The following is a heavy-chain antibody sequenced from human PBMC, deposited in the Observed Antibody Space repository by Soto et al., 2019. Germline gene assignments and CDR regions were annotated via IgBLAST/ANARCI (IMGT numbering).Heavy chain of an antibody. D-gene: IGHD3-3*01. CDR3: ARVRVTIFGVVPNYYGMDV. Sequence: QVQPVQSGAEVKKPGSSVKVSCKASGGTFSSYAISWVRQAPGQGLEWMGGIIPIFGTANYAQKFQGRVTITADESTSTAYMELSSLRSEDTAVYYCARVRVTIFGVVPNYYGMDVWGQGTTVTVSS. CDR2: IIPIFGTA. J-gene: IGHJ6*02. V-gene: IGHV1-69*01. CDR1: GGTFSSYA.